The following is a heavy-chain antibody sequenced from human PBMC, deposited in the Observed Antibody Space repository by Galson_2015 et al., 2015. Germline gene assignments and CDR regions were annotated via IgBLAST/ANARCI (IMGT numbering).Heavy chain of an antibody. CDR1: GDSVSSTSVT. Sequence: CAISGDSVSSTSVTWHWIRQPPSRGLEWLGRTYYRSRWFNDYAVSVKSRITITSDTSKNQLSLQLNSVTPEDTAVYFCAKYYGTHGMDVWGQGTTVTVSS. V-gene: IGHV6-1*01. D-gene: IGHD3-10*01. CDR3: AKYYGTHGMDV. CDR2: TYYRSRWFN. J-gene: IGHJ6*02.